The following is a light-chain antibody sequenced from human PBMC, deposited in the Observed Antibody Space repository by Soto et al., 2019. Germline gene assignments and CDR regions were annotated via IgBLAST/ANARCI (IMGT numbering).Light chain of an antibody. CDR2: DAS. CDR3: QQYNSYSVT. J-gene: IGKJ2*01. CDR1: QSISSW. V-gene: IGKV1-5*01. Sequence: TITCRASQSISSWLAWYQQKPGKAPKLLIYDASSLERGVPSRFSGSGSGTEFTLTISSLQPDDFATYYCQQYNSYSVTFGQGTKVDIK.